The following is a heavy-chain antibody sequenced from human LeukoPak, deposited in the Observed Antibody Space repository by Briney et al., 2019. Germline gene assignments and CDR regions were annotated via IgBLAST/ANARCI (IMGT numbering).Heavy chain of an antibody. CDR2: INTNTGNP. V-gene: IGHV7-4-1*02. Sequence: GASVKVSCKASGFTFTSYAMNWVRQAPGQGLEWMGWINTNTGNPTYAQGFTGRFVFSLDTSVSTAYLQISSLKAEDTAVYYCAREGDGITSDASDIWGQGTMVTVSS. D-gene: IGHD3-10*01. J-gene: IGHJ3*02. CDR3: AREGDGITSDASDI. CDR1: GFTFTSYA.